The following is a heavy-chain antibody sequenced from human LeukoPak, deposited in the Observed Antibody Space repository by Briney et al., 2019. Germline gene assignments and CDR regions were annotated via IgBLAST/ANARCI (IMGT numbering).Heavy chain of an antibody. CDR1: GLTFNNYW. CDR2: IKQDGSEK. CDR3: ARGRYCSGGGCHYFDY. J-gene: IGHJ4*02. D-gene: IGHD2-15*01. Sequence: GGSLRLSXAVSGLTFNNYWMSWVRQAPGKGLEWVANIKQDGSEKFYVDPVKGRFTISRDNAKNSLYLQMNSLRAEDTVVFYCARGRYCSGGGCHYFDYWGQGTLVTVSS. V-gene: IGHV3-7*01.